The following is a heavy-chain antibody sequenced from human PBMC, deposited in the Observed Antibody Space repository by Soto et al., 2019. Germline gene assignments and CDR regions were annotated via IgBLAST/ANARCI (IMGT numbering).Heavy chain of an antibody. Sequence: ASVKVSCQASGYTFTSYGISWVRQAPGQGLEWMGWISAYNGNTNYAQKLQGRVTMTTDTSTSTAYMELRSLRSDDTAVYYCARDTSSLTGYYDAFDIWGQGTMVTV. V-gene: IGHV1-18*04. J-gene: IGHJ3*02. CDR1: GYTFTSYG. CDR3: ARDTSSLTGYYDAFDI. D-gene: IGHD3-9*01. CDR2: ISAYNGNT.